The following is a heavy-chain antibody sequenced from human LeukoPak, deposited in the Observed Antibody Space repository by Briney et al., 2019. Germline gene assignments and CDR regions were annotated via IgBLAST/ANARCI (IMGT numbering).Heavy chain of an antibody. CDR1: GFTFSDYY. Sequence: GGSLRLSCAASGFTFSDYYMSWIRQAPGKGLEWVSYISSSSSYTDYADSVKGRFTISRDNARNSLYLQMNSLRAEDTAVYYCARLDSSGCPDYWGQGTLVTVSS. V-gene: IGHV3-11*06. CDR2: ISSSSSYT. J-gene: IGHJ4*02. D-gene: IGHD6-19*01. CDR3: ARLDSSGCPDY.